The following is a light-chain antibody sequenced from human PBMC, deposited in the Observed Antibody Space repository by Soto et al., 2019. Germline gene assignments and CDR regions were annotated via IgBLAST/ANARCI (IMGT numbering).Light chain of an antibody. CDR3: QQYMTYPYT. V-gene: IGKV1D-16*01. CDR1: QGIGSW. Sequence: DIQMTQSPSSLPASVGDSVTITCRASQGIGSWLAWYQQKPQQAPKALIYGASSLQSGVPSRFSGSGSGTDFTLTISSLQPEDFATYYCQQYMTYPYTFGQGTKVETK. CDR2: GAS. J-gene: IGKJ2*01.